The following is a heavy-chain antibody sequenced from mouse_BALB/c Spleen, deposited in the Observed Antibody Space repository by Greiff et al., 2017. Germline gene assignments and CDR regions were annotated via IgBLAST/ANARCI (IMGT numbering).Heavy chain of an antibody. D-gene: IGHD2-3*01. CDR2: IWTGGGT. CDR3: VRGGRFYDGYYAWFAY. CDR1: GFSLTSYD. J-gene: IGHJ3*01. Sequence: QVQLKESGPGLVAPSQSLSITCTVSGFSLTSYDISWIRQPPGKGLEWLGVIWTGGGTNYNSAFMSRLSISKDNSKSQVFLKMNSLQTDDTAIYYCVRGGRFYDGYYAWFAYWGQGTLVTVSA. V-gene: IGHV2-9-2*01.